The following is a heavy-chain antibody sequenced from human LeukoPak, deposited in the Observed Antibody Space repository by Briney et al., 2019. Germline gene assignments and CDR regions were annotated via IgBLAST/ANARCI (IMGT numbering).Heavy chain of an antibody. CDR1: GFTFSNYW. J-gene: IGHJ6*03. Sequence: GGSLRLSCAAPGFTFSNYWMHWVRQTPGKGLVWVSRINTDGSDTTYADSVKGRFTISRDNAKNTLYLQMNSLRAEDTAVYYCARDPGYYHMDVWGKGTTVTVSS. CDR3: ARDPGYYHMDV. CDR2: INTDGSDT. V-gene: IGHV3-74*01.